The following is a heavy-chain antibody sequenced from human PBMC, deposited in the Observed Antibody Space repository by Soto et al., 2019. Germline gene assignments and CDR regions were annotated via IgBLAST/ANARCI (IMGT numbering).Heavy chain of an antibody. J-gene: IGHJ4*02. V-gene: IGHV1-69*13. Sequence: GASVKGSCKAAGGTFSSYASSWGRQAPGQGLEWMGGIIPIFGTANYAQKFQGRVTITADESTSTAYMELSSLRSEDTAVYYCARVPVRGYYFDYWGQGTLVTVSS. CDR1: GGTFSSYA. CDR2: IIPIFGTA. CDR3: ARVPVRGYYFDY. D-gene: IGHD3-10*02.